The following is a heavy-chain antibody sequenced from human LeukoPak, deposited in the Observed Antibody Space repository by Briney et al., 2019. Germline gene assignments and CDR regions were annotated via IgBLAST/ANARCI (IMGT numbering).Heavy chain of an antibody. V-gene: IGHV3-11*03. J-gene: IGHJ4*02. CDR2: ISASSSYT. D-gene: IGHD6-13*01. CDR3: AAGTAADY. CDR1: GIPFRDYY. Sequence: GGSLRLSCVVSGIPFRDYYMNWIRQTPEKGLEWISYISASSSYTDYADSVKGRFTISRDNAQNALFLQMNRLRVEDTAVYYCAAGTAADYWGQGTQVTVSS.